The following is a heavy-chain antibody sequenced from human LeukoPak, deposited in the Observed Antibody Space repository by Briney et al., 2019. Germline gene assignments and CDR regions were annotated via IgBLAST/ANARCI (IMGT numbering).Heavy chain of an antibody. J-gene: IGHJ4*02. CDR1: GFTFSIYG. Sequence: GVSLRLSCTASGFTFSIYGMHWARHSPGKGLEWVAVIWSDGSNKYYADSVKGRFTISRDNSKNTLFLQMNSLRAEDTAVYYCARASGSYDYWGQGTLVTVSS. CDR3: ARASGSYDY. V-gene: IGHV3-33*08. D-gene: IGHD1-26*01. CDR2: IWSDGSNK.